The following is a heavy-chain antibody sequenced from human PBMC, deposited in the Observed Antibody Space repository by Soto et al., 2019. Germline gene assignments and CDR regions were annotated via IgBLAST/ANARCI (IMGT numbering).Heavy chain of an antibody. CDR2: IIPIFGTT. V-gene: IGHV1-69*06. CDR1: GGTFGSDA. Sequence: SVKVSCKSSGGTFGSDAITWVRQAPGQGLEWVGRIIPIFGTTNYAQNLQGRVTISADKSTLTSYMELHSLTSDDTALHYCARDRTDSGYYTNWLDPWGQGTQVTVSS. D-gene: IGHD3-22*01. CDR3: ARDRTDSGYYTNWLDP. J-gene: IGHJ5*02.